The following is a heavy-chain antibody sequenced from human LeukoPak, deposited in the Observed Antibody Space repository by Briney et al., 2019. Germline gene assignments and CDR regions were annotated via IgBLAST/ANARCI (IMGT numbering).Heavy chain of an antibody. CDR2: INPSGGST. V-gene: IGHV1-46*01. J-gene: IGHJ4*02. Sequence: ASVKASCKASGGTFSSYAISWVRQAPGQGLEWMGIINPSGGSTSYAQKFQGRVTMTRDTSTSTVYMELSSLRSEDTAVYYCASSYPGGVVVGATSLVGGYWGQGTLVTVSS. CDR3: ASSYPGGVVVGATSLVGGY. CDR1: GGTFSSYA. D-gene: IGHD1-26*01.